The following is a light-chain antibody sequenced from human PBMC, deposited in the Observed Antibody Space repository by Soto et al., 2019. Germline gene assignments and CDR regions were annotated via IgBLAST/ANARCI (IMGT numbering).Light chain of an antibody. J-gene: IGLJ1*01. V-gene: IGLV1-44*01. CDR3: AGRDDSLSGLYV. CDR2: SNY. Sequence: QSVLTQPPSASWTPGQRVTISCSASSGSLSVDWYQHLPGTAPKLLFYSNYQRPSGVPDRFSGSESGTSASLVISGLQSEDDADYYCAGRDDSLSGLYVFGPGTTVTVL. CDR1: SGSLS.